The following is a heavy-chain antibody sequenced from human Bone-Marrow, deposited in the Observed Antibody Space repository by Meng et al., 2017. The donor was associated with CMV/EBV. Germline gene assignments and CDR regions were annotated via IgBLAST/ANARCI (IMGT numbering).Heavy chain of an antibody. CDR3: ARDQNIANDY. Sequence: GGSLRLSCAASGFIFSSYWMSWVRQAPGKGLEWVANIKQDGSEKYYVDSVKGRFTIYRDNVKNSLYLQMNSLRAEDTAVYYCARDQNIANDYWGQGTLVTVSS. J-gene: IGHJ4*02. CDR2: IKQDGSEK. D-gene: IGHD2-21*01. V-gene: IGHV3-7*01. CDR1: GFIFSSYW.